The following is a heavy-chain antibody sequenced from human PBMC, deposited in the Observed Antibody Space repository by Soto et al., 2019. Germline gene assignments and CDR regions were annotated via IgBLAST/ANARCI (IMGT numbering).Heavy chain of an antibody. CDR1: GYTFTSYY. D-gene: IGHD3-9*01. J-gene: IGHJ4*02. V-gene: IGHV1-46*01. CDR2: INPSGGST. Sequence: ASVKVSCKASGYTFTSYYMHWVRQAPGQGLEWMGIINPSGGSTSYAQKLQGRVTMTTDISTSTAYMELRSLRSDDSSVYYCARDGLRYFDELDYWGQGTLVTVSS. CDR3: ARDGLRYFDELDY.